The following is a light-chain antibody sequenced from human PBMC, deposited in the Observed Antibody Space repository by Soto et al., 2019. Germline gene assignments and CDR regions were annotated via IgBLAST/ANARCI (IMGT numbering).Light chain of an antibody. CDR3: QQYGSSPL. Sequence: EIVLTQSPGTLSLSPGERATLSCRASQSVSSSYLAWYQQKPGQAPRLPIYGASSSATGIPDRFSGSGSGTVFTLTISRLEPEDFAVYYCQQYGSSPLFGPGTKVDIK. CDR2: GAS. J-gene: IGKJ3*01. V-gene: IGKV3-20*01. CDR1: QSVSSSY.